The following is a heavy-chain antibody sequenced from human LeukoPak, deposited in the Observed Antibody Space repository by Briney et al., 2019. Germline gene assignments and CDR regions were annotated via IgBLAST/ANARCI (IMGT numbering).Heavy chain of an antibody. CDR3: AREPWGTHYGMDV. V-gene: IGHV3-7*01. D-gene: IGHD3-16*01. J-gene: IGHJ6*02. Sequence: AGGSLRLSCAASGFTFSSYWMSWVRQAPGKGLEWVANIKQDGSEKYYVDSVKGRFTISRDNAKNSLYLQMNSLRAEDTAVYYCAREPWGTHYGMDVWGQGTTVTVSS. CDR1: GFTFSSYW. CDR2: IKQDGSEK.